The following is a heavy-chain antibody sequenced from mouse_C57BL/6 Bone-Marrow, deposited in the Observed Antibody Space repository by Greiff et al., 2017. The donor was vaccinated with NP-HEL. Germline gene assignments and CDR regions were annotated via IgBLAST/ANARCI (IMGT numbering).Heavy chain of an antibody. J-gene: IGHJ4*01. Sequence: DVQLVESGGGLVKPGGSLKLSCAASGFTFSSYAMSWVRQTPEKRLEWVATISDGGSYTYYPDNVKGRFTISRDNAKNNLYLQMSHLKSEDTAMYYCARDPFITTVVAHYYAMDYWGQGTSVTVSS. CDR1: GFTFSSYA. CDR3: ARDPFITTVVAHYYAMDY. D-gene: IGHD1-1*01. V-gene: IGHV5-4*01. CDR2: ISDGGSYT.